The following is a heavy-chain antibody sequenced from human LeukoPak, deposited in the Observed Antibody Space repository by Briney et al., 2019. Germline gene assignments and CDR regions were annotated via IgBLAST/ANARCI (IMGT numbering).Heavy chain of an antibody. CDR1: GFTFSSYA. V-gene: IGHV3-23*01. CDR3: AKDDCSSTSCFYYYYYGMDV. D-gene: IGHD2-2*01. CDR2: ISGSGGST. J-gene: IGHJ6*02. Sequence: GGSLRLSCAASGFTFSSYAMNWVRQAPGKGLEWLSAISGSGGSTYYADSVNGRFTISRDNSKNTLYLQMNSLRAEDTAVYYCAKDDCSSTSCFYYYYYGMDVWGQGTTVTVSS.